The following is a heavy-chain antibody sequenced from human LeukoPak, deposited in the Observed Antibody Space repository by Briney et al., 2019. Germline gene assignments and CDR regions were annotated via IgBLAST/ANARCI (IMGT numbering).Heavy chain of an antibody. CDR2: IYYSGST. Sequence: SETLSLTCTVSGGSISSSSYYWGWIRQPPGKGLEWIGSIYYSGSTYYNPSLKSRVTISVDTSKNQFSLKLSSVTAADTAMYYCARHCWYYDFWSGYYDTLGWFDPWGQGTPVTVSS. J-gene: IGHJ5*02. CDR3: ARHCWYYDFWSGYYDTLGWFDP. D-gene: IGHD3-3*01. V-gene: IGHV4-39*01. CDR1: GGSISSSSYY.